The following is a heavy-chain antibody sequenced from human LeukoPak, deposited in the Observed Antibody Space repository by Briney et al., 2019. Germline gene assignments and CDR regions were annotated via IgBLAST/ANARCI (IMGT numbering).Heavy chain of an antibody. Sequence: SETLSLTCTVSGGSISSYYWSWIRQPPGKGLEWIGYIYYSGSTNYNPSLKSRVTISVDTSKNQFSLKLSSVTAADTAVYYCAKGLSRVVKDFDYWGQGTLVTVSS. D-gene: IGHD3-22*01. CDR2: IYYSGST. CDR3: AKGLSRVVKDFDY. CDR1: GGSISSYY. J-gene: IGHJ4*02. V-gene: IGHV4-59*01.